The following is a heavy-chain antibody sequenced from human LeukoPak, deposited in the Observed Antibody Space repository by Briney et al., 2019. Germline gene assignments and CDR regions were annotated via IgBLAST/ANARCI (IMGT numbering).Heavy chain of an antibody. Sequence: SETLSLTCTVSGGSINSYYWSWIRQPPGKGLECIGYIHYTGSTNYNPSLKSRVTISVGTSKSQFSLKLSSVTAADTAIYYCARGGYYGSGNDFRFDPWGQGTLVTVSS. V-gene: IGHV4-59*01. CDR1: GGSINSYY. CDR3: ARGGYYGSGNDFRFDP. CDR2: IHYTGST. J-gene: IGHJ5*02. D-gene: IGHD3-10*01.